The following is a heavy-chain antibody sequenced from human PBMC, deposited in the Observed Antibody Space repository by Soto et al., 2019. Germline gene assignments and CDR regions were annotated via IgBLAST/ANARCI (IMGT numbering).Heavy chain of an antibody. J-gene: IGHJ6*02. CDR2: IYYSGST. D-gene: IGHD5-18*01. Sequence: SETLSLTCTVSGGSISSYYLSWIRQPPGKGLEWIGYIYYSGSTNYNPSLKSRVTISVDTSKNQFSLKLSSVTAADTAVYYCARGYSYGSRYYYYGMDVWGQGTTVTVSS. V-gene: IGHV4-59*01. CDR1: GGSISSYY. CDR3: ARGYSYGSRYYYYGMDV.